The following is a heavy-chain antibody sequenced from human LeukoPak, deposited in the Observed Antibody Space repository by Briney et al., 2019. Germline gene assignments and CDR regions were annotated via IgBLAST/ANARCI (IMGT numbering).Heavy chain of an antibody. CDR2: ISSGSKTI. V-gene: IGHV3-48*04. J-gene: IGHJ4*02. CDR3: ARDSYTTELHFAY. CDR1: GFNFNSYT. Sequence: GESLRLSCAASGFNFNSYTMKWVRQAPGKGLEWISSISSGSKTIYYADSVKGRFTISRDNAKNSLYLQMNSLRAEDTAVYYCARDSYTTELHFAYWGQGTLVTVSS. D-gene: IGHD4-17*01.